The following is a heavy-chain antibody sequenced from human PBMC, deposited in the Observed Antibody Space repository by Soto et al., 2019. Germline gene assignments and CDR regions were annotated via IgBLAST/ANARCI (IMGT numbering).Heavy chain of an antibody. CDR2: ISGGGGST. D-gene: IGHD2-2*01. V-gene: IGHV3-23*01. Sequence: GGSLRLSCAASGFTFNNFAMSWVRQAPGKGLEWVSAISGGGGSTYYADSVKGRFTISRDNSMNTLYLQMNSLRAEDTAVYYCAKVLGYCSSTSCYYFDYWGQGTLVTVSS. J-gene: IGHJ4*02. CDR3: AKVLGYCSSTSCYYFDY. CDR1: GFTFNNFA.